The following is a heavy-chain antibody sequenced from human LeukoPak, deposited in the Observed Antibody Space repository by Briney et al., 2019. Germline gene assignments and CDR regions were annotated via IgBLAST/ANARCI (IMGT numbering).Heavy chain of an antibody. CDR2: ISGSGGST. V-gene: IGHV3-23*01. Sequence: GGSLRLSCSASGFIFSRCPMTWVRQAPGKGLEWVSAISGSGGSTYYADSVKGRFTISRDNSKNTVYLQMDSLSAEDTAVYYCAKVEYSAYWDYWGQGTLVTVSS. CDR1: GFIFSRCP. CDR3: AKVEYSAYWDY. J-gene: IGHJ4*02. D-gene: IGHD2-8*02.